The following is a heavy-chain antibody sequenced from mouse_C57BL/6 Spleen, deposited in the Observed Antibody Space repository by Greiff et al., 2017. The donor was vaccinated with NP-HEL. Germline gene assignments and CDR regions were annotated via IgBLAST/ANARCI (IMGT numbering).Heavy chain of an antibody. V-gene: IGHV7-3*01. D-gene: IGHD4-1*02. Sequence: EVKVVESGGGLVQPGGSLSLSCAASGFTFTDYYMSWVRQPPGKALEWLGFIRNKANGYTTEYSASVKGRFTISRDNSQSILYLQMNALRAEDSATYYCARFPNWGSWFAYWGQGTLVTVSA. CDR3: ARFPNWGSWFAY. CDR1: GFTFTDYY. CDR2: IRNKANGYTT. J-gene: IGHJ3*01.